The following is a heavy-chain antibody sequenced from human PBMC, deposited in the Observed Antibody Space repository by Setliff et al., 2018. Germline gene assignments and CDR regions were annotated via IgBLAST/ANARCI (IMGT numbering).Heavy chain of an antibody. CDR1: GFTFSSYS. D-gene: IGHD3-10*01. V-gene: IGHV3-21*01. CDR3: ARDDLNPSLLWFGEFSGSYYYYYGMDV. J-gene: IGHJ6*02. Sequence: GSLRLSCAASGFTFSSYSMNWVRQAPGKGLEWVSSISSSSSYIYYADSVKGRFTISRDNAKNSLYLQMKSLRAEDTAVYYCARDDLNPSLLWFGEFSGSYYYYYGMDVWGQGTTVTVSS. CDR2: ISSSSSYI.